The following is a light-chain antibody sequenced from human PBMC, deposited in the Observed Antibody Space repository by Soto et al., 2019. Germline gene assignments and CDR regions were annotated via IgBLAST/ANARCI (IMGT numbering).Light chain of an antibody. Sequence: QPVLTQSPSASASLGASVKLTCTLSSWHINYAIAWHQQQPEKGPRYLMKVNSGGSHIKGDGIPDRFSGSSSGAERYLFISSLQSEDEADYYCQTWGTGSAIVVFGGGTQLTVL. CDR2: VNSGGSH. J-gene: IGLJ7*01. CDR1: SWHINYA. V-gene: IGLV4-69*01. CDR3: QTWGTGSAIVV.